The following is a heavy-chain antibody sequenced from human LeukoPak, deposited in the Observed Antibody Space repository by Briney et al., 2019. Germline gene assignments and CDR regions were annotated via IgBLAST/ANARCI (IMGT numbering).Heavy chain of an antibody. Sequence: ASVKVSCKASGYTFTGYYMHWVRQAPGQGLEWMGWINPNSGGTNYAQKFQGRVTMTRDTSISTAYMELSRLRFDDTAVYYCARPASVSSGRYGMDVWGQGTTVTVSS. V-gene: IGHV1-2*02. J-gene: IGHJ6*02. D-gene: IGHD6-19*01. CDR1: GYTFTGYY. CDR3: ARPASVSSGRYGMDV. CDR2: INPNSGGT.